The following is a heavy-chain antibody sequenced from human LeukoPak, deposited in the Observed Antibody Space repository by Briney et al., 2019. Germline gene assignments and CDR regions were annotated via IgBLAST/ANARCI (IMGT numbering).Heavy chain of an antibody. CDR2: MNPNSGNT. CDR1: GGTFSSYA. Sequence: ASVKVSCKASGGTFSSYAISWVRQAPGQGLEWMGWMNPNSGNTGYAQKFQGRVTMTRNTSISTAYMELSSLRSEDTAVYYCARKDTDFWSGYYIGYWGQGTLVTVSS. J-gene: IGHJ4*02. CDR3: ARKDTDFWSGYYIGY. V-gene: IGHV1-8*02. D-gene: IGHD3-3*01.